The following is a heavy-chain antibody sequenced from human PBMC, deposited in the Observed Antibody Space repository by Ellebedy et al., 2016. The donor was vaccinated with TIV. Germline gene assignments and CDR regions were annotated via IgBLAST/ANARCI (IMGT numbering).Heavy chain of an antibody. CDR1: GYTFNSYS. D-gene: IGHD3-10*01. CDR3: ARDMVQGMVARYLWFDF. Sequence: ASVEVSCKASGYTFNSYSISWVRQAPGQGPEWMGWISAYTGETDFAQKFQGRVTLSTDKSTSTAYMELRGLRSDDTAVYYCARDMVQGMVARYLWFDFWGQGTLVTVSS. J-gene: IGHJ4*02. V-gene: IGHV1-18*01. CDR2: ISAYTGET.